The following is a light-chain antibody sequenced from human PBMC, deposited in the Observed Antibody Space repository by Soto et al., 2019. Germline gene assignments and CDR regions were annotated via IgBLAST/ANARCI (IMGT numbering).Light chain of an antibody. V-gene: IGLV2-14*02. CDR1: SNDVGSCNV. J-gene: IGLJ1*01. Sequence: QSVLTQPASVSGSPGQSITIFYTVPSNDVGSCNVVFCYQQHPGKAPKFMIYHVTYRPSGVSNRYSGSKSGNSASLTISGLQADDEADYYCCSLTTSHTYVFGSGTKLTVL. CDR2: HVT. CDR3: CSLTTSHTYV.